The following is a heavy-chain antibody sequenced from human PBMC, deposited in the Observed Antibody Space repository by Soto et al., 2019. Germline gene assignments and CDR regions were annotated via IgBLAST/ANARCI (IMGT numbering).Heavy chain of an antibody. CDR2: INHSGST. J-gene: IGHJ6*02. CDR3: ARKGYYYGASYYYSGMDV. V-gene: IGHV4-34*01. Sequence: SATLCLTRAGYRGSFSGYDWMWIRQPPGKGLEWIGEINHSGSTNYNPSLKSRVTISVDTSKNQFSLKLSSVTAADTAVYYCARKGYYYGASYYYSGMDVWGQGTTVTVSS. CDR1: RGSFSGYD. D-gene: IGHD3-10*01.